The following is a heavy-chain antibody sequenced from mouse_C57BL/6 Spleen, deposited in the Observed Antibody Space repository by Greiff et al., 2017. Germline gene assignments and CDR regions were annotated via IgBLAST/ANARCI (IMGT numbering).Heavy chain of an antibody. D-gene: IGHD2-3*01. V-gene: IGHV2-6*03. Sequence: QVQLKQPGPGLVAPSQSLSITCTVSGFSLTSYGVHWVRQPPGKGLEWLVVIWRDGSTTYNSALTSRLSISTDNSKSQVFLKMNSLQTDDTAMYYCARLDVYYSVAMDYWGQGTSVTVSS. CDR3: ARLDVYYSVAMDY. CDR1: GFSLTSYG. J-gene: IGHJ4*01. CDR2: IWRDGST.